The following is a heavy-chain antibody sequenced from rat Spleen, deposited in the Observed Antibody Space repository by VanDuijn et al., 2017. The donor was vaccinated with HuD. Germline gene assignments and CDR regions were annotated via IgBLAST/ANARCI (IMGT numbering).Heavy chain of an antibody. Sequence: EVQLVESGAGLVQPGRSLKLSCAASGFTFNDYYMAWVRQAPTKGLEWVATISTSGSRAYYPDSVEGRFTISRDNANSGLYLQMNSLMSEDTATYYCARHNYYDGRYYPGWFAYWGQGTLVTVSS. CDR1: GFTFNDYY. J-gene: IGHJ3*01. D-gene: IGHD1-12*02. V-gene: IGHV5-25*01. CDR3: ARHNYYDGRYYPGWFAY. CDR2: ISTSGSRA.